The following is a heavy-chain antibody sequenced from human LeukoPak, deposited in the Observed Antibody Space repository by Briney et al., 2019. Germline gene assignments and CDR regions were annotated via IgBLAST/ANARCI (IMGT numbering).Heavy chain of an antibody. CDR3: AKWGDYDVLTGYYVSDY. Sequence: GGSRRLACAASGFTFSNYAMSWVRQAPGKGLEWVSAITGSGGKTYYGDSVKGRFTMSRDNYTKTVCLEVNSLRAEDAAVYYCAKWGDYDVLTGYYVSDYWGQGTLVTVSS. J-gene: IGHJ4*02. D-gene: IGHD3-9*01. CDR1: GFTFSNYA. CDR2: ITGSGGKT. V-gene: IGHV3-23*02.